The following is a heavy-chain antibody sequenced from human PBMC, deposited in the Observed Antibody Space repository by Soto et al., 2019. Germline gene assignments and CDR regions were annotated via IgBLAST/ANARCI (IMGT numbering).Heavy chain of an antibody. CDR1: GYTFTSYD. Sequence: QVQLVQSGAEVKKPGASVKVSCKASGYTFTSYDINWVRQATGQGLEWMGWMNPNSGNTGYAQKFQGRVTMTRNISISTAYLVLSSLRSEDTAVYYCAGGPYYGDYDRNLFDPCGQGTLVTVSS. D-gene: IGHD4-17*01. CDR2: MNPNSGNT. V-gene: IGHV1-8*01. CDR3: AGGPYYGDYDRNLFDP. J-gene: IGHJ5*02.